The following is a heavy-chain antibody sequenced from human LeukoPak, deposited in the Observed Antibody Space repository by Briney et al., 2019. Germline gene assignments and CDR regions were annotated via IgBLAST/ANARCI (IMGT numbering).Heavy chain of an antibody. CDR3: ARRLRLGDTHADAYDM. CDR2: DTYSTSA. CDR1: SDSISSHN. Sequence: PSETLSLTCTVGSDSISSHNWGWIRQPPGKGLEWLGHDTYSTSANQDPSLKSRVSISKDTSKNHVYLRLTSVTAADTAVYYCARRLRLGDTHADAYDMWGQGTMVSVSS. V-gene: IGHV4-59*11. J-gene: IGHJ3*02. D-gene: IGHD1-26*01.